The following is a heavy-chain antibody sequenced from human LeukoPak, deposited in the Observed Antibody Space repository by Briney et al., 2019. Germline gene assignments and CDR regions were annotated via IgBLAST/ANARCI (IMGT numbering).Heavy chain of an antibody. CDR1: GYTFTSYD. Sequence: ASVKVSCKASGYTFTSYDINWVRQATGQGLEWMGSMNPNSGNTGYAQKFQGRVTMTRNTSISTAYMELSSLRSEDTAVYYCARYVRGGIWGSYRTADYWGRGTLVTVSS. J-gene: IGHJ4*02. V-gene: IGHV1-8*01. CDR3: ARYVRGGIWGSYRTADY. CDR2: MNPNSGNT. D-gene: IGHD3-16*02.